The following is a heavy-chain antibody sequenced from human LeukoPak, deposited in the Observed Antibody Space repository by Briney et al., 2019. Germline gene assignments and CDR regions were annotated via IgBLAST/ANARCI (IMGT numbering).Heavy chain of an antibody. J-gene: IGHJ4*02. Sequence: GGSLRLSCAASGFTLSSYWMHWVRQAPGKGLVWVSRINSDGSSTSYADSVKGRFTISRDNAKNTLYLQMNSLRAEDTAVYYCARDDSSGYPDYWGQGTLVTVSS. CDR3: ARDDSSGYPDY. CDR1: GFTLSSYW. V-gene: IGHV3-74*01. D-gene: IGHD3-22*01. CDR2: INSDGSST.